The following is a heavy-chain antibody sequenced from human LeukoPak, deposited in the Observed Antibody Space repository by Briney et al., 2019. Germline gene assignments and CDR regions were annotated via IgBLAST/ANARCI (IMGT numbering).Heavy chain of an antibody. CDR3: ARWSIYSGYGLDY. D-gene: IGHD5-12*01. CDR1: GGSISSGGYS. J-gene: IGHJ4*02. Sequence: PSETLSLTCNVSGGSISSGGYSWSWIRQHPGKGLEWIGNIYHSGSTYYNPSLKSRVTISVDTSKNQFSLKLSSVAAADTAVYYCARWSIYSGYGLDYWGQGTLATVSS. CDR2: IYHSGST. V-gene: IGHV4-31*03.